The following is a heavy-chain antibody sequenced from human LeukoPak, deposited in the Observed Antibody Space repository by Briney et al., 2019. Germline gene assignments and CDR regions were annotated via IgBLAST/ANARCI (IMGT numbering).Heavy chain of an antibody. Sequence: ASVKVSCKASGYTFTAYYMHWVRQAPGQGLEWIGWINPNSGGTNYAQKFQGRVTMTRDTSISTAYMELSRLRSDDTAVYYCASAEGGSAYSYGLYDYWGQGTLVTVSS. CDR2: INPNSGGT. D-gene: IGHD5-18*01. J-gene: IGHJ4*02. V-gene: IGHV1-2*02. CDR3: ASAEGGSAYSYGLYDY. CDR1: GYTFTAYY.